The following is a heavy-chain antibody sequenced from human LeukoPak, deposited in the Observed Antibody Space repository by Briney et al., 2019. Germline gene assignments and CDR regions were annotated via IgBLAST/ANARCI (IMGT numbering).Heavy chain of an antibody. V-gene: IGHV1-46*01. CDR3: ARDQEGFDY. CDR1: GYTFTSNY. J-gene: IGHJ4*02. Sequence: ASVKVSCKASGYTFTSNYIHWVRQAPGQGLEWMGMIYPRDGSTSYAQKFQGRVTVTRDTSTSTVHMELSGLRSEDTAVYHCARDQEGFDYWGQGTLVTVSS. CDR2: IYPRDGST.